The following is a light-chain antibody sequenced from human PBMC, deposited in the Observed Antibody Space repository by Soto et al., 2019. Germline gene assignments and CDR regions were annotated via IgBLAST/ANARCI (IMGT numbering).Light chain of an antibody. CDR2: DAS. J-gene: IGKJ1*01. CDR3: QQYNVYSPWT. V-gene: IGKV1-5*01. Sequence: DLQMTQSPSTMSASVGDRVTITCRASQSIASWLAWYQQTPRKAPKLLIYDASTLESGVPSRFSGSGSGTEFTLTITSLQPDDFATYYCQQYNVYSPWTLGQGTKVDIK. CDR1: QSIASW.